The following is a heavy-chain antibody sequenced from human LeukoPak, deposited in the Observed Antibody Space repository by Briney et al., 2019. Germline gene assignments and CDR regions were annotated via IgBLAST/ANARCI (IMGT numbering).Heavy chain of an antibody. D-gene: IGHD3-3*01. V-gene: IGHV4-39*07. CDR1: GGSISTSNYY. CDR2: IFYSGST. CDR3: ARGEIFGVVIIGAFDI. Sequence: PSETLSLTCTVSGGSISTSNYYWGWIRQPPGKGLEWIGNIFYSGSTYYGPSLKSRLTISLDTSRNQFSLKLSSVTAADTAVYYCARGEIFGVVIIGAFDIWGQGTMVTVSS. J-gene: IGHJ3*02.